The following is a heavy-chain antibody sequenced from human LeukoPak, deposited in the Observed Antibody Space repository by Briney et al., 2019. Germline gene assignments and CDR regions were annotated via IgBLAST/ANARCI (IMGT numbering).Heavy chain of an antibody. CDR1: GFTFSSYW. V-gene: IGHV3-21*01. CDR2: ISSSSSYI. CDR3: AIEGYGSGSYDRFDY. Sequence: GGSLRLSCAASGFTFSSYWMHWVRQAPGRGLEWVSSISSSSSYIYYADSVKGRFTISRDNAKNSLYLQMNSLRAEDTAVYYCAIEGYGSGSYDRFDYWGQGTLVTVSS. D-gene: IGHD3-10*01. J-gene: IGHJ4*02.